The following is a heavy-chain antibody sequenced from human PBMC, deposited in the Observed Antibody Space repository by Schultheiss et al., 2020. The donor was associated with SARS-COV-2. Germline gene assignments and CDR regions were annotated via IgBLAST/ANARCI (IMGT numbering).Heavy chain of an antibody. CDR2: IYTSGST. CDR3: ARDDRAYCGGDCYGWFDP. J-gene: IGHJ5*02. D-gene: IGHD2-21*02. Sequence: SETLSLTCTVSGGSISSYYWSWIRQPPGKGLEWIGRIYTSGSTNYNPSLKSRVTMSVDTSKNQFSLKLSSVTAADTAVYYCARDDRAYCGGDCYGWFDPWGQGTLVTVSS. V-gene: IGHV4-4*07. CDR1: GGSISSYY.